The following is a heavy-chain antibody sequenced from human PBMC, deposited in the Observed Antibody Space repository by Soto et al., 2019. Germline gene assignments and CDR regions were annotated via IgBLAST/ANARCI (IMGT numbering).Heavy chain of an antibody. CDR2: LYYGRSA. CDR1: GDSISSYY. Sequence: QVQLQESGPGLVKPSETLSLTCAVSGDSISSYYCMWIRQPPGKGLESIGYLYYGRSANYNPSLTRRATVSVDTSTSQCSLTLSSMTAADTAVSYCALRSMAVVPEYWGQGTLVTVSS. CDR3: ALRSMAVVPEY. D-gene: IGHD3-22*01. J-gene: IGHJ4*02. V-gene: IGHV4-59*01.